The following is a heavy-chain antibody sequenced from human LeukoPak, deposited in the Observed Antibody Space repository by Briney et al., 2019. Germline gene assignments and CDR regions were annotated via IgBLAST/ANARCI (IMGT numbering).Heavy chain of an antibody. CDR1: GGSFSGYY. V-gene: IGHV4-34*01. CDR3: ARAVTMVRGAPTGYYYYYYMDV. CDR2: INHSGST. J-gene: IGHJ6*03. Sequence: SETLSLTCAVYGGSFSGYYWSWIRQPPGKGLEWIGEINHSGSTNYNPSLKSRVTISVGTSKNQFSLKLSSVTAADTAVYYCARAVTMVRGAPTGYYYYYYMDVWGKGTTVTVSS. D-gene: IGHD3-10*01.